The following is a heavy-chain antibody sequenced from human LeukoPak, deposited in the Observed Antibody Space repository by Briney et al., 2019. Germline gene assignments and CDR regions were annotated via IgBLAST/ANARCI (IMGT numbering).Heavy chain of an antibody. CDR2: INWNSGTM. Sequence: GRSLRLSCAASGFSFADATMHRVRQVPGKGLEWVSGINWNSGTMGYADSVKGRFTVSRDNAKNSLYLQMNSLKTEDTALYHCAKDPYMDVWGKGTTVTVSS. V-gene: IGHV3-9*01. J-gene: IGHJ6*03. CDR3: AKDPYMDV. CDR1: GFSFADAT.